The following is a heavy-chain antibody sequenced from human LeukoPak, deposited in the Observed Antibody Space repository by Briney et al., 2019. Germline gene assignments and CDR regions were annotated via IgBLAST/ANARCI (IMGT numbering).Heavy chain of an antibody. D-gene: IGHD6-19*01. Sequence: ASVKVSCKASGGTFSSYAISWVRQAPGQGLEWMGRIIPILGIANYAQKFQGRVTITADKSTSTAYMELSSLRSEDTAVYYCARGSSGWLGAFDIWGQGTMVTVSS. CDR3: ARGSSGWLGAFDI. CDR1: GGTFSSYA. V-gene: IGHV1-69*04. CDR2: IIPILGIA. J-gene: IGHJ3*02.